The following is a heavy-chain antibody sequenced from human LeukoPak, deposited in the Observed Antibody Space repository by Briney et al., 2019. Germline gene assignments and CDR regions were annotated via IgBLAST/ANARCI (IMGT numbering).Heavy chain of an antibody. Sequence: AVKVSCKASGGTFSSYAISWVRQAPGQGLEWMGRIIPILGIANYAQKFQGRVTITADKSTSTAYMELSSLRSEDTAVYYCARDTNWNYPDWFDPWGQGTLVTVSS. CDR3: ARDTNWNYPDWFDP. CDR2: IIPILGIA. J-gene: IGHJ5*02. CDR1: GGTFSSYA. V-gene: IGHV1-69*04. D-gene: IGHD1-7*01.